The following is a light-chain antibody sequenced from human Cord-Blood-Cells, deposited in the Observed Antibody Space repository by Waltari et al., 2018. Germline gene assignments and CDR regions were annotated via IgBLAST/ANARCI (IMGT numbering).Light chain of an antibody. CDR1: QSVSSN. Sequence: EIVMTQSPATLSVSPGERANLSCRASQSVSSNLAWYQQKPGQAPRLLIYGASTRATGIPARFSGIGSGTEFTLTISSLQSEDFAVYYCQQYNNWPRTFGQGTKVEIK. CDR3: QQYNNWPRT. V-gene: IGKV3-15*01. J-gene: IGKJ1*01. CDR2: GAS.